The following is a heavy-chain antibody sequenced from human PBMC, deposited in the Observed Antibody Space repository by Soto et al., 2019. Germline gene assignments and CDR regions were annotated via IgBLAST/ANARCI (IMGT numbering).Heavy chain of an antibody. J-gene: IGHJ6*02. D-gene: IGHD6-13*01. CDR3: ARDRDSSSWSYYYFGMDV. CDR2: INHSGST. V-gene: IGHV4-34*01. CDR1: GGSFSGYY. Sequence: PSETLSLTCAVYGGSFSGYYWSWIRQPPGKGLEWIGEINHSGSTNYNPSLKSRVTISVDTSKNQFSLKLSSVTAADTAVYYCARDRDSSSWSYYYFGMDVWGQGTTVTVSS.